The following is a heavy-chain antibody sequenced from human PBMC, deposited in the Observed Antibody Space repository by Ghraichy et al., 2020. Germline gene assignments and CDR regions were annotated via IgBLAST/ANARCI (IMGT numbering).Heavy chain of an antibody. J-gene: IGHJ6*03. D-gene: IGHD3-10*01. V-gene: IGHV3-21*01. CDR3: AREGSDYYYYMDV. CDR1: GFTFSSYS. Sequence: GESLNISCAASGFTFSSYSMNWVRQAPGKGLEWVSSISSSSSYIYYADSVKGRFTISRDNAKNSLYLQMNSLRAEDTAVYYCAREGSDYYYYMDVWGKGTTVTVSS. CDR2: ISSSSSYI.